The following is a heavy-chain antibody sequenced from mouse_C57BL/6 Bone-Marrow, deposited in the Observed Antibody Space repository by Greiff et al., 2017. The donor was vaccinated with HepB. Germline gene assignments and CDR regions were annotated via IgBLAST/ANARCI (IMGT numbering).Heavy chain of an antibody. D-gene: IGHD2-2*01. CDR3: ATGGVTFFDY. J-gene: IGHJ2*01. V-gene: IGHV1-63*01. CDR2: IYPGGGYT. Sequence: QVQLQQSGAELVRPGTSVKMSCKASGYTFTNYWIGWAKQRPGHGLEWIGDIYPGGGYTNYNEKFKGKATLTADKSSSTAYMQFSSLTSEDSAIYYCATGGVTFFDYWGQGTTLTVSS. CDR1: GYTFTNYW.